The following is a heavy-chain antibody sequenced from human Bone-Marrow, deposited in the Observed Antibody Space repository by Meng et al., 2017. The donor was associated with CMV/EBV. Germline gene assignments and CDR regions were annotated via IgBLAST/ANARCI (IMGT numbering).Heavy chain of an antibody. CDR1: GFTFSSYS. V-gene: IGHV3-21*01. CDR3: ARGDSGGYYSPVAY. J-gene: IGHJ4*02. Sequence: GESLKISCAASGFTFSSYSMNWVRQAPGKGLEWVSSISSSSSYIYYADSVKGRFTISRDNAKNSLYLQMNRLRAEDTVVYYCARGDSGGYYSPVAYWGQGTLVTVSS. CDR2: ISSSSSYI. D-gene: IGHD1-26*01.